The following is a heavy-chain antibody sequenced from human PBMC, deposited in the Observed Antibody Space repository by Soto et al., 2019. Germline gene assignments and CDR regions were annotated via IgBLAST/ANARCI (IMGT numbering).Heavy chain of an antibody. Sequence: GDSVRVSCKASGYTFTSYNINWVRQAPGRGLEWVAGSTSNSGNSDYAQKFQGRLTVTRDTSISTAYMELSSLRSDDTAVYYCVSLGGFGHWGPGTLVTVSS. D-gene: IGHD3-3*01. V-gene: IGHV1-8*01. CDR2: STSNSGNS. CDR1: GYTFTSYN. CDR3: VSLGGFGH. J-gene: IGHJ4*02.